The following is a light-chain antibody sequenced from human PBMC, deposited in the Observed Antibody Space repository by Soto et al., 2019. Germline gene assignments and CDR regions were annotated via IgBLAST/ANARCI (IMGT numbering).Light chain of an antibody. CDR2: AGS. Sequence: DIQMTQSPSSLSASVGDRVTITCRASQGFSTDLAWYRQKPGEVPKLLIYAGSTLQSGVPSRFSGSGSGTDFTLTISSLQTEDVATYYCQKYDSAPHTFGQGTKLEIK. J-gene: IGKJ2*01. CDR3: QKYDSAPHT. V-gene: IGKV1-27*01. CDR1: QGFSTD.